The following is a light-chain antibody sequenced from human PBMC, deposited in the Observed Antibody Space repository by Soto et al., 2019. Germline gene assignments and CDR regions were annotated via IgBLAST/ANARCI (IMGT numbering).Light chain of an antibody. CDR2: GAS. CDR1: QSVCSNL. V-gene: IGKV3-20*01. Sequence: EIVWTQSPGTLSLSPGDRATLSCRASQSVCSNLLAWYQQKPGQAPRLLIYGASIRATGIPDRFSGSGSGTDLTLTIRRLVPEDFAMYFWHQYGSSPRTFGQGTKVEI. CDR3: HQYGSSPRT. J-gene: IGKJ1*01.